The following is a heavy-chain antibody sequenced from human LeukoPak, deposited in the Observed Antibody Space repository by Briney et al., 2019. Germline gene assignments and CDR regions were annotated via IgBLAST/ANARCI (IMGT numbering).Heavy chain of an antibody. CDR3: ARFEGYDFLTGYAYYFDY. Sequence: SETLSLTCTVSGGSISSYYWSWIRQPPGKGVEWIGYIYYSGSTNYNPSLKSRVTISVDTSKNQFSLRLNSVTAADTAVYYCARFEGYDFLTGYAYYFDYWGQGTLVTVSS. J-gene: IGHJ4*02. D-gene: IGHD3-9*01. CDR1: GGSISSYY. V-gene: IGHV4-59*01. CDR2: IYYSGST.